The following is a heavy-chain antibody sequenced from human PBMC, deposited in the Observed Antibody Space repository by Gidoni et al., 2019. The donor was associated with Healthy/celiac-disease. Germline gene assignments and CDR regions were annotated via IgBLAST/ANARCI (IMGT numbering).Heavy chain of an antibody. Sequence: QVQLVESGGGVVQPGRSLRLSCAASGFTFSSYGMHWVRQAPGKGLEWVAVISYDGSNKYYADSVKGRFTISRDNSKNTLYLQMNSLRAEDTAVYYCAKEGDQDGYNSTNWFDPWGQGTLVTVSS. J-gene: IGHJ5*02. CDR3: AKEGDQDGYNSTNWFDP. V-gene: IGHV3-30*18. CDR2: ISYDGSNK. D-gene: IGHD1-1*01. CDR1: GFTFSSYG.